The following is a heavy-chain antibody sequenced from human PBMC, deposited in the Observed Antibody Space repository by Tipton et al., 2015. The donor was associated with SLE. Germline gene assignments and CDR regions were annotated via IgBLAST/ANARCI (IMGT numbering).Heavy chain of an antibody. Sequence: TLPLTCTVSGGSISSSSYYWGWIRQPPGKGLEWIGSIYYSGSTYYNPSLKSRVTISVDTSKNQFSLRLSSVTAADTAVYYCARKGGMSWFDPWGQGTLVTVSS. J-gene: IGHJ5*02. CDR1: GGSISSSSYY. CDR3: ARKGGMSWFDP. CDR2: IYYSGST. V-gene: IGHV4-39*07.